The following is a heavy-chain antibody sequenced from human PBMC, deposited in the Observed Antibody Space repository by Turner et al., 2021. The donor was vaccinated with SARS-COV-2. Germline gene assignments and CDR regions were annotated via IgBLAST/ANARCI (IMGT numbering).Heavy chain of an antibody. CDR2: ISDDGSSA. CDR3: TRRGIAAAGNDY. CDR1: GFTFSDHW. D-gene: IGHD6-13*01. J-gene: IGHJ4*02. Sequence: VQLVESGGDFVHTGGSLRLSCVGSGFTFSDHWMDWVRQGPGKGLVGVSRISDDGSSASYGGSVRGRFTVSRDNAKNTLYLQMNSLRPDDTGVYYCTRRGIAAAGNDYWGQGTLVTVSS. V-gene: IGHV3-74*01.